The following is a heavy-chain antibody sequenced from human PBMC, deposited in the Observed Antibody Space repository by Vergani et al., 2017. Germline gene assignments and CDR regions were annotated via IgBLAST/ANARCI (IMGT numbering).Heavy chain of an antibody. CDR1: GFTFSSYG. J-gene: IGHJ4*02. Sequence: QVQLVESGGGVVQPGRSLRLSCAASGFTFSSYGMHWVRQAPGKGLEWVAVIWYDGSNKYYADSVKGRFTISRDNSKNTLYLQMNSLRAEDTAVYYCARVVAVAGTDYWGQGTLVTVSS. D-gene: IGHD6-19*01. V-gene: IGHV3-33*01. CDR2: IWYDGSNK. CDR3: ARVVAVAGTDY.